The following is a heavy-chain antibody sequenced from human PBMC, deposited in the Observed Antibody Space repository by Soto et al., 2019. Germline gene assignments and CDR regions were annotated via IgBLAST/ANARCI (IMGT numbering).Heavy chain of an antibody. Sequence: QVQLQESGPGLVKPSETLSLTCTVSGGSISSYYWSWIRQPPGKGLEWIGYIYYSGSTNYNPSLTSRVTIAVDTSKNQFSLKLSSVTAADTAVYYCARMQLGGYYYYYMDVWGKGTTVTVSS. D-gene: IGHD3-10*01. CDR3: ARMQLGGYYYYYMDV. CDR1: GGSISSYY. J-gene: IGHJ6*03. V-gene: IGHV4-59*01. CDR2: IYYSGST.